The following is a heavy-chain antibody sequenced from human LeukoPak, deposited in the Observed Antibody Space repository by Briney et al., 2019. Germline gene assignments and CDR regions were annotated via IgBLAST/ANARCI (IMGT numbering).Heavy chain of an antibody. D-gene: IGHD3-22*01. CDR2: IYHSGST. CDR3: ARDLRTMIVVVTYNWFDP. CDR1: GYSISSGYY. J-gene: IGHJ5*02. Sequence: SETLSLTCTVSGYSISSGYYWGWIRQPPGKGLEWIGSIYHSGSTYYNPSLKSRVTISVDTSKNRFSLKLSSVTAADTAVYYCARDLRTMIVVVTYNWFDPWGQGTLVTVSS. V-gene: IGHV4-38-2*02.